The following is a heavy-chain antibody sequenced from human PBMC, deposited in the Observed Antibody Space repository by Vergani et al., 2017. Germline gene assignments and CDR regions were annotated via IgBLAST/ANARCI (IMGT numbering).Heavy chain of an antibody. CDR3: AKERDSYCSGDSCDPADY. J-gene: IGHJ4*02. V-gene: IGHV3-23*01. Sequence: EVQLLESGGGLVQPGGSLRLSCAASGFTFSSYAMSWVRQAPGKGLEWVSSISDSGGSTYYADSVKGRFTISRDNSKNTLYLQMNSLRAEDTAVYYCAKERDSYCSGDSCDPADYWGQGTLVTVSS. D-gene: IGHD2-15*01. CDR1: GFTFSSYA. CDR2: ISDSGGST.